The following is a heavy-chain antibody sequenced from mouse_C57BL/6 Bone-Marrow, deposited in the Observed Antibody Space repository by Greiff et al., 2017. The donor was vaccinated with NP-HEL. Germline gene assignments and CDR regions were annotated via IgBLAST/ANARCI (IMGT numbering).Heavy chain of an antibody. V-gene: IGHV14-4*01. CDR1: GFNIKDDY. J-gene: IGHJ1*03. D-gene: IGHD1-1*01. Sequence: VQLQQSGAELVRPGASVKLSCTASGFNIKDDYMHWVKQRPEQGLEWIGWIDPENGDTEYASTFQGKATITADTSSNTAYLQLSSLTSEDTAVYYCTTTATVVAKEPYWYFDVWGTGTTVTVSS. CDR3: TTTATVVAKEPYWYFDV. CDR2: IDPENGDT.